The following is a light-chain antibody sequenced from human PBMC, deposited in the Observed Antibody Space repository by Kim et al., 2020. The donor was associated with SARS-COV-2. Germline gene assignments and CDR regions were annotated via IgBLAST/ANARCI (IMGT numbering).Light chain of an antibody. CDR2: GAS. CDR3: QQYGNSPPT. V-gene: IGKV3-20*01. J-gene: IGKJ3*01. Sequence: EIVLTQSPGTLSLSPGERATLSCRASQSVSSNYLAWYQQKPGQAPRFFIYGASSRATGIPDRFSGSGSGTDFTLTITRLEPEDFAVYYCQQYGNSPPTFGPGTKVDIK. CDR1: QSVSSNY.